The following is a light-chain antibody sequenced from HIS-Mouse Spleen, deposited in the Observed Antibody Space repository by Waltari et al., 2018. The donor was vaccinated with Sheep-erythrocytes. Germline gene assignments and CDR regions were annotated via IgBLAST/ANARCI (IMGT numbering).Light chain of an antibody. V-gene: IGLV2-8*01. CDR2: EVS. J-gene: IGLJ3*02. Sequence: QSALTQPPSASGSPGQSVTISCTGTSSDVGGYNYVSWYQQHPGKAPKLMIYEVSKRPSGVQARFSGSQSGNTASLTVSGLQAEDEAYYYCSSYAGSNNWVFGGGTKLTVL. CDR1: SSDVGGYNY. CDR3: SSYAGSNNWV.